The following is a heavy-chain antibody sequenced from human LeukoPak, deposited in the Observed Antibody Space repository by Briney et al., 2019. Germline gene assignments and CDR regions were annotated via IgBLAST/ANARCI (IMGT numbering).Heavy chain of an antibody. CDR2: ISTSSTYI. Sequence: GGSLRLSCAASGFTFSSYSMNWVRQAPGKGLEWVSSISTSSTYIYYADSVKGRFTISRDNAKNSLYLEMNSLRAEDTAVYYCARPSYVSGSFFDYWGQGTLVTVSS. J-gene: IGHJ4*02. V-gene: IGHV3-21*04. CDR3: ARPSYVSGSFFDY. CDR1: GFTFSSYS. D-gene: IGHD3-10*01.